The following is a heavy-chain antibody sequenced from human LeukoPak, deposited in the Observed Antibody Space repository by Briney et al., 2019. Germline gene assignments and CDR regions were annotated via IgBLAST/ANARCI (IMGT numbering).Heavy chain of an antibody. Sequence: SETLSLTCTVSDDSISDYYRGWIRQPPGKGLEWIGYFYNSGRSTYNPSLKSRVTISAVTSKNHFSLKLNSVTTADTAVYYCTRGAGWLIDYWGQGILVTVSS. J-gene: IGHJ4*02. V-gene: IGHV4-59*01. CDR3: TRGAGWLIDY. D-gene: IGHD3-16*01. CDR2: FYNSGRS. CDR1: DDSISDYY.